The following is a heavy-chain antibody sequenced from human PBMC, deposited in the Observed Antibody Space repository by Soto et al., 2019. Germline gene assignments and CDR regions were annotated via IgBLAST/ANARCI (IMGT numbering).Heavy chain of an antibody. D-gene: IGHD1-7*01. CDR2: VHINGNT. CDR3: ARESGDNWTYEVY. Sequence: SETLSLTCTVSGGSISDYSLSWIRQSAGKGLEWVGRVHINGNTHYNPSLRGRVTMSVDTSNNQFHLRVTSVTAADTAVYYCARESGDNWTYEVYWGQGTLVTVSS. CDR1: GGSISDYS. V-gene: IGHV4-4*07. J-gene: IGHJ4*02.